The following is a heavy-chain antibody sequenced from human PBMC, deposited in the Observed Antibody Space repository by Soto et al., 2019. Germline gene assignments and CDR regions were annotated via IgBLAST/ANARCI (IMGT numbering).Heavy chain of an antibody. CDR1: GITFSRAW. V-gene: IGHV3-15*04. J-gene: IGHJ4*02. CDR2: IVSKIDGGTP. CDR3: TTGRNS. Sequence: PGGSLRLSCAASGITFSRAWMNWVRQAPGKGLEWVGRIVSKIDGGTPAYAAPVKGRFTISRDDAKNTLYFELNSLETEDTAVYYCTTGRNSWGQGTLVTVSS.